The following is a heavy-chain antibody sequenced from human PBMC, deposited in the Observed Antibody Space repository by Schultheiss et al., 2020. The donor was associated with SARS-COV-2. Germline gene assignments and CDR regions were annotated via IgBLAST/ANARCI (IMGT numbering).Heavy chain of an antibody. CDR1: GGSISSGGYY. CDR3: ARDRWGSSWPSYFDY. D-gene: IGHD6-13*01. Sequence: SETLSLTCTVSGGSISSGGYYWSWIRQPPGKGLEWIGSIYYSGSTNYNPSLKSRVTISVDTSKNQFSLKLSSVTAADTAVYYCARDRWGSSWPSYFDYWGQGTLVTVS. CDR2: IYYSGST. V-gene: IGHV4-39*07. J-gene: IGHJ4*02.